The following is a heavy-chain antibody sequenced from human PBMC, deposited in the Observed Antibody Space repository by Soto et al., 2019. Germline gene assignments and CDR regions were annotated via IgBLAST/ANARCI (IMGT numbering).Heavy chain of an antibody. CDR2: INPNSGGT. Sequence: ASVKVSCKASGYTFTGYYMHWVRQAPGQGPEWKGWINPNSGGTNYAQKFQGWVTMTRDTSISTAYMELSRLRSDDTAVYYCARVGNNYYGSGSYYNDGYYGMDVWGQGTTVTVSS. CDR1: GYTFTGYY. CDR3: ARVGNNYYGSGSYYNDGYYGMDV. D-gene: IGHD3-10*01. V-gene: IGHV1-2*04. J-gene: IGHJ6*02.